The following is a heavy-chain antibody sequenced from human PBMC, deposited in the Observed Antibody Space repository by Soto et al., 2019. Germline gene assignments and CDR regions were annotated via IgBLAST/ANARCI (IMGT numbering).Heavy chain of an antibody. D-gene: IGHD6-13*01. J-gene: IGHJ4*02. V-gene: IGHV3-30*04. CDR1: GFTFSSYA. Sequence: GGSLRLSCAATGFTFSSYAMHWVRQAPVKGLEWVAVISYDGRNKYYADSVKGRFTISRDDSKNTLYLQMNSLRTEDTAVYYCGREESSSWFYFDYWGQGTLVTVSS. CDR3: GREESSSWFYFDY. CDR2: ISYDGRNK.